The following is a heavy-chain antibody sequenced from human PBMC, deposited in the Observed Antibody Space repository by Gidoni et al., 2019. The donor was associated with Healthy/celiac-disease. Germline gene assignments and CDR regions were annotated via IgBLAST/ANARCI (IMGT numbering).Heavy chain of an antibody. Sequence: EVQLVESGGGLVQPGGSLKLSCAASGFPFSGSAMHWVRQASGKGLEWVGRIRSKANSYATAYAASVKGRFTISRDDSKNTAYLQMNSLKTEDTAVYYCTSEGRSPVLSWGQGTLVTVSS. CDR2: IRSKANSYAT. CDR1: GFPFSGSA. CDR3: TSEGRSPVLS. D-gene: IGHD4-17*01. V-gene: IGHV3-73*02. J-gene: IGHJ5*02.